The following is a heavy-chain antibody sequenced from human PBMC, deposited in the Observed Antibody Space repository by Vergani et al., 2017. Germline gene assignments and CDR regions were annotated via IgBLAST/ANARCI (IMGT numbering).Heavy chain of an antibody. D-gene: IGHD5-18*01. J-gene: IGHJ4*02. CDR2: ISASGGST. CDR3: AKGDSLMRVQLFPFFDY. V-gene: IGHV3-23*01. CDR1: GFTFSSYA. Sequence: EVQLLESGGGLVQPGGSLRLSCAASGFTFSSYAMSWVRQAPGKGLEWVSAISASGGSTYCADSVKGRFTISRDNSKNTLYLQMNSLRAEDTAVYYCAKGDSLMRVQLFPFFDYWGQGTLVTVSS.